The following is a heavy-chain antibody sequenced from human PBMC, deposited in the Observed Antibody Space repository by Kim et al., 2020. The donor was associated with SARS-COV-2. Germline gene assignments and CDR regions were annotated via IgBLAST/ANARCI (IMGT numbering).Heavy chain of an antibody. CDR2: ISSSSSYT. V-gene: IGHV3-11*06. D-gene: IGHD3-16*01. CDR3: ASHGGGESSNFDY. J-gene: IGHJ4*02. Sequence: GGSLRLSCAASGFTFSDYYMSWIRQAPGKGLEWVSYISSSSSYTNYADSVKGRFTISRDNAKNSLYLQMNSLRAEDTAVYYCASHGGGESSNFDYWGQGTLVTVSS. CDR1: GFTFSDYY.